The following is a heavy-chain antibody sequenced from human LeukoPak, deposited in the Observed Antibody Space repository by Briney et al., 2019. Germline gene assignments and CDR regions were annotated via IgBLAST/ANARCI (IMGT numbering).Heavy chain of an antibody. CDR1: GFSFSTYA. Sequence: GRSLRLSCAASGFSFSTYAMHWVRQAPGKGLEWVALIWHDASHTFYTDSVKGRFTISRDNSKNTLYLQMNSLRAEDTAVYYCARDPYGDSPLFDYWGQGTLVTVSS. V-gene: IGHV3-33*01. D-gene: IGHD4-17*01. J-gene: IGHJ4*02. CDR3: ARDPYGDSPLFDY. CDR2: IWHDASHT.